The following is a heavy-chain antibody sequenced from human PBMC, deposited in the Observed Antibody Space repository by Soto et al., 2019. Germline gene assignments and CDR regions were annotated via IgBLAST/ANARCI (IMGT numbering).Heavy chain of an antibody. J-gene: IGHJ4*02. D-gene: IGHD1-26*01. CDR1: GFTFSSYA. V-gene: IGHV3-23*01. CDR3: ASRGSGRYYTY. CDR2: ISGSGDST. Sequence: EVQLLEAGGGLVQPGGSLRLSCAASGFTFSSYAMRWVRQAPVKGLEWVSAISGSGDSTYYADSVKGRFTISRDNSKNTLELQMNSLIAEDTAVYNSASRGSGRYYTYWRPGNVVTVSS.